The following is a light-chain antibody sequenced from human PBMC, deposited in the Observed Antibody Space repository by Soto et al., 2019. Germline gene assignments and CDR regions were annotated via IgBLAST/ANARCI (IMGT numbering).Light chain of an antibody. CDR3: QQYNNWPLYT. CDR2: GAS. J-gene: IGKJ2*01. V-gene: IGKV3-15*01. Sequence: EIVMTQSPATLSLSPGERATLSCRASQSVSSNLSCYQQKPGEAPRLLIYGASTSATGIPARFSGSGSGKEFTLTIGSLQSEDLAVYYCQQYNNWPLYTFGQGTKLEIK. CDR1: QSVSSN.